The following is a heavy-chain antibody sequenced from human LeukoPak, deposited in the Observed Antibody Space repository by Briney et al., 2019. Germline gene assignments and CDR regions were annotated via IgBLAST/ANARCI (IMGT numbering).Heavy chain of an antibody. Sequence: APVKVSCKASGYTFTGYYMHWVRQAPGQGLEWMGRINSNSGGTNYAQKFQGRVTMTRDTSISTAYMEMTSLRFDDTAVYYCARARQYSSSSLDYWGQGTQVTVSS. CDR2: INSNSGGT. D-gene: IGHD6-6*01. V-gene: IGHV1-2*06. CDR3: ARARQYSSSSLDY. CDR1: GYTFTGYY. J-gene: IGHJ4*02.